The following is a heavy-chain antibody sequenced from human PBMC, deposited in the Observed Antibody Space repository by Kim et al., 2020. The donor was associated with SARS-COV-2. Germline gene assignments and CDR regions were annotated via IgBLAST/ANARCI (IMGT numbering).Heavy chain of an antibody. D-gene: IGHD3-10*01. CDR1: GGSFSGYY. CDR3: ARGLPTYYYGSGRPVNDY. CDR2: INHSGST. Sequence: SETLSLTCAVYGGSFSGYYWSWIRQPPGKGLEWIGEINHSGSTNYNPSLKSRVTISVDTSKNQFSLKLSSVTAADTAVYYCARGLPTYYYGSGRPVNDYWGQGTLVTVSS. J-gene: IGHJ4*02. V-gene: IGHV4-34*01.